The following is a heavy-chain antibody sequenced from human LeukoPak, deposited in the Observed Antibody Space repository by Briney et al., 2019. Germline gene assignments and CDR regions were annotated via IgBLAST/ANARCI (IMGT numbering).Heavy chain of an antibody. J-gene: IGHJ4*02. Sequence: GGSLRLSCAASGFTFSSHAMAWVRQAPGRGLEWVSAIGGRGGSTYYADSVKGRFTISRDNSKNTVYLQMNSLRAEDTAVYYCARDPGVVAFHYFDFWGQGTLVTVSS. CDR3: ARDPGVVAFHYFDF. V-gene: IGHV3-23*01. CDR2: IGGRGGST. CDR1: GFTFSSHA. D-gene: IGHD3-3*01.